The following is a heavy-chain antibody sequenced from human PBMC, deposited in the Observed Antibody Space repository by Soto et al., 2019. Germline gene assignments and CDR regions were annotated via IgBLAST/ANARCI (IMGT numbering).Heavy chain of an antibody. CDR3: LRGNSGYGNFDY. V-gene: IGHV3-74*01. Sequence: GGSLRLSCAASGFTFSSYWMHWVRQAPGKGLVWVSRIKGDGSETNYADSVKGRFTISRDNAKNTLYLQLNSLGAGDTAVYYCLRGNSGYGNFDYWGQGTRVTVSS. CDR2: IKGDGSET. J-gene: IGHJ4*02. D-gene: IGHD5-12*01. CDR1: GFTFSSYW.